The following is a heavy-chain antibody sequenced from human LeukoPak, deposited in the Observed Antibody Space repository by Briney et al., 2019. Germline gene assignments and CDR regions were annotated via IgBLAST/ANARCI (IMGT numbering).Heavy chain of an antibody. CDR3: TRMTTGHDY. CDR1: GVSFNDYY. CDR2: INHSGYT. J-gene: IGHJ4*01. D-gene: IGHD4-17*01. V-gene: IGHV4-34*01. Sequence: PSETLSLTCAVSGVSFNDYYWSWVRQTPGRGLEWIGEINHSGYTNDIPSLKSRVTLSIDTSRKQFSLNLRSVTVADTGIYYCTRMTTGHDYWGQGTLVTVSS.